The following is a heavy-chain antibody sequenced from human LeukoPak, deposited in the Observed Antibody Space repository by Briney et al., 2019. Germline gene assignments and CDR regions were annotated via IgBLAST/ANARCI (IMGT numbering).Heavy chain of an antibody. CDR1: GFSLSTSGMC. J-gene: IGHJ1*01. V-gene: IGHV2-70*11. CDR2: IDWDDDK. CDR3: AHALYGDITAEYFQH. D-gene: IGHD4-17*01. Sequence: SGLALVKPTQTLTLTCTFSGFSLSTSGMCVSWIRQPPGKALEWLARIDWDDDKYYSTSLKTRLTISKDTSKNQVVLTMTNMDPVDTATYYCAHALYGDITAEYFQHWGQGTLVTVSS.